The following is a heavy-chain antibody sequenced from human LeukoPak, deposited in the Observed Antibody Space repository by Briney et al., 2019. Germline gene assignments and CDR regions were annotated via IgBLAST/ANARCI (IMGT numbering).Heavy chain of an antibody. Sequence: GGSLRLSCAASGFTFSSYGMHWVRQAPGKGLEWVAFIRYDGSNKYYADSVKGRFTISRDNSKNTLYLQMNSLRAEDTAVYYYARGSYDFWTGGAFDIWGQGTMVTVSS. J-gene: IGHJ3*02. D-gene: IGHD3-3*01. V-gene: IGHV3-30*02. CDR1: GFTFSSYG. CDR2: IRYDGSNK. CDR3: ARGSYDFWTGGAFDI.